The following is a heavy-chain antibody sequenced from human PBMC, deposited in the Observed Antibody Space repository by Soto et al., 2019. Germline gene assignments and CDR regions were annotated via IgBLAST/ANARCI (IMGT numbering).Heavy chain of an antibody. CDR1: GFSVASTY. D-gene: IGHD7-27*01. J-gene: IGHJ4*02. CDR3: ATWGSGSHYLDH. CDR2: IHTRGLK. V-gene: IGHV3-53*04. Sequence: EVQVVQSGGGLVQPGGSLRLSCAASGFSVASTYMTWVRQAPGRGLRWVSMIHTRGLKHFADFVKGRFSLSRDTSTNTLYLEMNSLRPDDTAVYYCATWGSGSHYLDHWGQGSLVTVSS.